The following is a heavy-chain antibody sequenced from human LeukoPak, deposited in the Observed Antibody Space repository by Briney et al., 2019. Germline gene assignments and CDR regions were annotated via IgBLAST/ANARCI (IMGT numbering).Heavy chain of an antibody. CDR3: ARRAYYYDSSGYYLGYYFDY. CDR2: IYPGDSDT. CDR1: GYSFTSYW. Sequence: GESLKISCKGSGYSFTSYWNGWGRQMPGKGLEWMVIIYPGDSDTRYSPSFEGQVTISADKSISTAYLQWSSLKASDTAMYYCARRAYYYDSSGYYLGYYFDYWGQGTLVTVSS. J-gene: IGHJ4*02. V-gene: IGHV5-51*01. D-gene: IGHD3-22*01.